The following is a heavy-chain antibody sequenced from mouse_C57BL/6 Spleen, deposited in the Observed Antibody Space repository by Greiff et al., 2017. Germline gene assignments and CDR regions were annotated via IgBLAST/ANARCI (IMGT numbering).Heavy chain of an antibody. D-gene: IGHD2-5*01. CDR3: ARSDYSNSYYFDY. V-gene: IGHV1-61*01. J-gene: IGHJ2*01. Sequence: QVHVKQPGAELVRPGSSVKLSCKASGYTFTSYWMDWVKQRPGQGLEWIGNIYPSDSETHYNQKFKDKATLTVDKSSSTAYMQLSSLTSEDSAVYYCARSDYSNSYYFDYWGQGTTLTVSS. CDR2: IYPSDSET. CDR1: GYTFTSYW.